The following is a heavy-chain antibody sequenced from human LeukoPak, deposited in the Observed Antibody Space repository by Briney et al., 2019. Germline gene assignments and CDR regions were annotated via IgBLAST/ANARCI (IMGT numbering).Heavy chain of an antibody. CDR3: AKRLSFGVAIGDFDY. D-gene: IGHD3-3*01. J-gene: IGHJ4*02. Sequence: PGGSLRLSCAASGFTFSNYAMSWVRQAPGKGLQWVSAISGSGDSTYYADSVKGRFTISRDTSLDTLYLQMNSLRAEDTAIYYCAKRLSFGVAIGDFDYWGQGTLVTVSS. V-gene: IGHV3-23*01. CDR1: GFTFSNYA. CDR2: ISGSGDST.